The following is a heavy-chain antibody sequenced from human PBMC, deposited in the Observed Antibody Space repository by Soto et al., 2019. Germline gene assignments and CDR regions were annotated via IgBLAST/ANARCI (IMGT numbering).Heavy chain of an antibody. D-gene: IGHD6-19*01. CDR3: ATVTRSGWD. V-gene: IGHV3-21*01. CDR1: GFTFSSYS. Sequence: EVQLVESGGGLVKPGGSLRVSCAASGFTFSSYSMNWVRQAPGKGLEWVSSISGSSRYIYYADAVKGRFTISRDNAKNSLYRQMNSLRVEDTAVYYCATVTRSGWDWGQGSLVTVSS. J-gene: IGHJ4*02. CDR2: ISGSSRYI.